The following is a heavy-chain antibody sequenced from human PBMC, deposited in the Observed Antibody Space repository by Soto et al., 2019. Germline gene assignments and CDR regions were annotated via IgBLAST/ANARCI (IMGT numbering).Heavy chain of an antibody. CDR1: AFTFRSYG. J-gene: IGHJ4*02. D-gene: IGHD3-16*01. Sequence: PGGSLRLSCETSAFTFRSYGMHWVRQAPGKGLEWVASISYDGSNKDYVDSVKGRFTVSRDNSKSTLYLQMYSLRKDDTAVYYCVKDKVVDGKYYGPYEFFFWGRGTVVTVYS. V-gene: IGHV3-30*18. CDR3: VKDKVVDGKYYGPYEFFF. CDR2: ISYDGSNK.